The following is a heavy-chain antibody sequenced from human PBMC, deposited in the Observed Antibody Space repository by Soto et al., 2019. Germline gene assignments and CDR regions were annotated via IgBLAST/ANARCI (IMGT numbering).Heavy chain of an antibody. V-gene: IGHV3-33*01. D-gene: IGHD1-26*01. CDR3: ARESRGVIVGATRRGLRYGMDV. CDR1: GFTFSSYG. CDR2: IWYDGSNK. J-gene: IGHJ6*02. Sequence: QVQLVESGGGVVQPGRSLRLSCAASGFTFSSYGMHWVRQAPGKGLEWVAVIWYDGSNKYYADSVKGRFTISRDNSKNTLYLQMNSLRAEDTAVYYCARESRGVIVGATRRGLRYGMDVWGQGTTVTVSS.